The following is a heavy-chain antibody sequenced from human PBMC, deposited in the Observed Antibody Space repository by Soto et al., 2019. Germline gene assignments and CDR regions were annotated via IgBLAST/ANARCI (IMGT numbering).Heavy chain of an antibody. J-gene: IGHJ6*02. CDR2: ISGSGGST. CDR3: AKGDSYDFWSGPKDYYYYGMDV. V-gene: IGHV3-23*01. CDR1: GFTFSSYA. Sequence: LRLSCAASGFTFSSYAMSWVRQAPGKGLEWVSAISGSGGSTYYADSVKGRFTISRDNSKNTLYLQMNSLRAEDTAVYYCAKGDSYDFWSGPKDYYYYGMDVWGQGTTVTVSS. D-gene: IGHD3-3*01.